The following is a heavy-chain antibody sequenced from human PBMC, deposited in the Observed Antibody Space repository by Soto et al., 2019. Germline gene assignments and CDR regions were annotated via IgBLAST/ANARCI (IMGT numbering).Heavy chain of an antibody. CDR3: ARDSDYYGMDV. V-gene: IGHV3-11*06. J-gene: IGHJ6*02. Sequence: PGGSLRLSCAASGFTFSDYYMSWIRQAPGKGLEWVSYISSSSSYTNYADSVKGRFTISRDNAKNSLYLQMNSLRAEDTAVYYCARDSDYYGMDVWGQGTTVTVSS. CDR1: GFTFSDYY. CDR2: ISSSSSYT.